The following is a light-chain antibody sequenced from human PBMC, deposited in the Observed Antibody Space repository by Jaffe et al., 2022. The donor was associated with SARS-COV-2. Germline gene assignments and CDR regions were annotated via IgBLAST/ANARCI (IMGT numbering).Light chain of an antibody. CDR1: QSLLKRDGKTY. Sequence: IGMTQTPLSLSVTPGEPASISCKSTQSLLKRDGKTYLYWYLQKAGQPPQLLIYEASSRFSGVPDRFSGSGSGTDFTLKISRVEAEDVGVYYCLQTLHFPPVFGGGTKVEIK. V-gene: IGKV2-29*03. CDR2: EAS. J-gene: IGKJ4*01. CDR3: LQTLHFPPV.